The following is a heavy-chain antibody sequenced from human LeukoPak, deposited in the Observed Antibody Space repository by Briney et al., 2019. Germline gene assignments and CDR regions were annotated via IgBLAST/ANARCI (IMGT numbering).Heavy chain of an antibody. CDR2: ISYDGSNK. Sequence: GGSLRLSCAASGFTFSSYAMHWVRQDPGKGLEWVAVISYDGSNKYYADSVKGRFTISRDNSKNTLYLQMNSLRAEDTAVYYCARGVRGYSYGIDYWGRGTLVTVSS. V-gene: IGHV3-30-3*01. CDR3: ARGVRGYSYGIDY. CDR1: GFTFSSYA. J-gene: IGHJ4*02. D-gene: IGHD5-18*01.